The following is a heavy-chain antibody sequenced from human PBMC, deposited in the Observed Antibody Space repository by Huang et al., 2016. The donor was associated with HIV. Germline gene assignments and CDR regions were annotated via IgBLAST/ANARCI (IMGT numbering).Heavy chain of an antibody. D-gene: IGHD3-10*01. CDR1: GGSFSGYY. CDR3: ARGQGVYYYYYMDV. CDR2: INHSEVT. Sequence: QVQLQQWGAGLLRPSETLSLTCAVYGGSFSGYYGTWIRQPPGKGLEWIGEINHSEVTNYNPSLKSRVTISVDTSRNQFSLTWTAVTAADTAVYYCARGQGVYYYYYMDVWGKGTTVTVSS. V-gene: IGHV4-34*01. J-gene: IGHJ6*03.